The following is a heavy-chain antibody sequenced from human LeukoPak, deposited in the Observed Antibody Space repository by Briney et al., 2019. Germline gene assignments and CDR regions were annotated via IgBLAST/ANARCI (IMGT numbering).Heavy chain of an antibody. Sequence: AGGSLRLSCAASGFTFSSYSMNWVRQAPGEGLEWVSYISSSSSTIYYADSVKGRFTISRDNAKNSLYLQMNSLRAEDTAVYYCARGRFPNQFDYWGQGTLVTVSS. CDR3: ARGRFPNQFDY. CDR1: GFTFSSYS. D-gene: IGHD1-14*01. J-gene: IGHJ4*02. CDR2: ISSSSSTI. V-gene: IGHV3-48*01.